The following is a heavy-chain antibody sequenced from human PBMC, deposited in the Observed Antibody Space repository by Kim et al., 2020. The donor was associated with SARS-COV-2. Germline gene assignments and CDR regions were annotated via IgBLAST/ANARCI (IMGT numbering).Heavy chain of an antibody. V-gene: IGHV3-7*01. CDR1: RFTFSSYW. J-gene: IGHJ6*01. CDR3: ARGDGYSGYEDYYVMDV. CDR2: IKQDGSEK. D-gene: IGHD5-12*01. Sequence: GGSLRLSCAASRFTFSSYWMIWVRQAPGKGLEWVANIKQDGSEKYYVDSVKGRFTISRDNAKNSLYLQMNSLRAEDTAVYYCARGDGYSGYEDYYVMDV.